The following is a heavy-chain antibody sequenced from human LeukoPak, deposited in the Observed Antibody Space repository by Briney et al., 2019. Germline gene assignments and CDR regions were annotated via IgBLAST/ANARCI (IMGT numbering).Heavy chain of an antibody. V-gene: IGHV3-30*18. CDR1: GFTFSSYG. CDR2: ISYDGSNK. Sequence: QPGGSLRLSCAASGFTFSSYGMHWVRQAPGKGLEWVAVISYDGSNKYYADSVKGRFTISRDNSKNTLYLQMNSLRAEDTAVYYCAKGPYSSSWYLLYWGQGTLVTVSS. D-gene: IGHD6-13*01. J-gene: IGHJ4*02. CDR3: AKGPYSSSWYLLY.